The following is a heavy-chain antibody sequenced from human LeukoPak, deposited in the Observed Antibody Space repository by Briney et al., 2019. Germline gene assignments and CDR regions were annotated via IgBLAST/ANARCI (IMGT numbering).Heavy chain of an antibody. CDR2: IRYDGSNK. CDR3: AKDGWDVVVIAICYYFDY. CDR1: GFTFSSYG. D-gene: IGHD2-21*01. J-gene: IGHJ4*02. Sequence: GGSLRLSCAASGFTFSSYGMHWVRQAPGKGLEWVAFIRYDGSNKYYADSVKGRFTISRDNSKNTLYLQMNSLRAEDTAVYYCAKDGWDVVVIAICYYFDYWGQGNLVTVSP. V-gene: IGHV3-30*02.